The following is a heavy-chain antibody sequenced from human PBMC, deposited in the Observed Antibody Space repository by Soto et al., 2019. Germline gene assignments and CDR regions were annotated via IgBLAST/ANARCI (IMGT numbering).Heavy chain of an antibody. CDR2: ISSSGSTI. D-gene: IGHD2-2*01. J-gene: IGHJ6*03. CDR1: GFTFSDYY. CDR3: AREGGCSSTSCPSGQYYMDV. V-gene: IGHV3-11*01. Sequence: QVQLVESGGGLVKPGGSLRLSCAASGFTFSDYYMSWIRQAPGKGLEWVSYISSSGSTIYYADSVKGRFTISRDNAKKSLYVQRNSLRAEDTAVYYCAREGGCSSTSCPSGQYYMDVWGKGTTVTVSS.